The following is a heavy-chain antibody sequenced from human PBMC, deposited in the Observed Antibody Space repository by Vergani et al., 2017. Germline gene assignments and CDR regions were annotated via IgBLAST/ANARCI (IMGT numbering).Heavy chain of an antibody. Sequence: QVQLVQSGAEVKKPGASVKVSCKASGYTFTGYYMHWVRQAPGQGLEWMGWINPNSGGTNYAQKFQGRVTMTRETSISTAYMELSRLRSDDTAVYYCARDRLTMVRGVLLRAAPYNWFDPWGQGTLVTVSS. CDR3: ARDRLTMVRGVLLRAAPYNWFDP. D-gene: IGHD3-10*01. CDR2: INPNSGGT. CDR1: GYTFTGYY. V-gene: IGHV1-2*02. J-gene: IGHJ5*02.